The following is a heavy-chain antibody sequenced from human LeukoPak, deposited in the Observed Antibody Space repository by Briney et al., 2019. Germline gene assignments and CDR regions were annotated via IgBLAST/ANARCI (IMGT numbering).Heavy chain of an antibody. CDR3: ARGITGLDY. CDR2: INVSGGST. CDR1: GSTFSSYA. J-gene: IGHJ4*02. Sequence: PGGSLRLSCAASGSTFSSYALSWVRQAPGKGLDWVSGINVSGGSTYYADSVKGRFTVSRDNSKNTLYLLMNSLRAEDTAVYYCARGITGLDYWGQGTLVTVSS. D-gene: IGHD5-24*01. V-gene: IGHV3-23*01.